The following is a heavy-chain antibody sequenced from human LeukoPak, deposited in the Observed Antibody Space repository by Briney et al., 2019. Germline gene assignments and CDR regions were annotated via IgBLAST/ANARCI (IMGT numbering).Heavy chain of an antibody. J-gene: IGHJ3*02. CDR3: AKDLFRFSLTVVVTAPDSQGYAFDI. Sequence: GGSLRLSCAATGSTFSSYAMSWVRQAPGKGLEWVSGISGSGGSTYYADSVKGRFTISRDYSKNTLYLQMNSLRAEDTAVYYCAKDLFRFSLTVVVTAPDSQGYAFDIWGQGTMVTVSS. D-gene: IGHD2-21*02. V-gene: IGHV3-23*01. CDR1: GSTFSSYA. CDR2: ISGSGGST.